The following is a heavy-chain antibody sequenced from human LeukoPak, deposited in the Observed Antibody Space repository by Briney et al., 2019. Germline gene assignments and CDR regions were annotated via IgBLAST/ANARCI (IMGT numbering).Heavy chain of an antibody. Sequence: ASVKVSCKASGGTFSSYAISWVRQAPGQGLEWMGGIIPIFGTANYAQKFQGRVTITADKSTSTAYMELSSLRSEDTAVYYCAIWYYYDSSGYLDAFDIWGQGTMVTVSS. V-gene: IGHV1-69*06. CDR2: IIPIFGTA. D-gene: IGHD3-22*01. CDR3: AIWYYYDSSGYLDAFDI. J-gene: IGHJ3*02. CDR1: GGTFSSYA.